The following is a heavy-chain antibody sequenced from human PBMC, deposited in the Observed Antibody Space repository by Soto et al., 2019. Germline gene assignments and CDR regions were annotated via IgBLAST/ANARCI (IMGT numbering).Heavy chain of an antibody. Sequence: GGSLRLSCAASGFTVSSNYMSWVRQAPGKGLEWVSVIYSGGSTYYADSVKGRFTISRDNSKNTLYLQMNSLRAEDTAVYYCARNVDASFGVVILGLDVWGQGTTVTVSS. CDR2: IYSGGST. V-gene: IGHV3-53*01. CDR1: GFTVSSNY. CDR3: ARNVDASFGVVILGLDV. J-gene: IGHJ6*02. D-gene: IGHD3-3*01.